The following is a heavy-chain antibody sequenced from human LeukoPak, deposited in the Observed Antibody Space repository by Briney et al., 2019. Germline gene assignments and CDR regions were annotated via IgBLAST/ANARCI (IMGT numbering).Heavy chain of an antibody. CDR2: INPNSGGR. J-gene: IGHJ6*02. D-gene: IGHD3-9*01. V-gene: IGHV1-2*02. CDR3: ARPHVLRYFDWSQYYGMDV. Sequence: RDSVKLSCTASGYTFTGYYMRWVRQAPGQGLEWMGWINPNSGGRNYAQKFQGRVTMTRDTSISTAYMELSRLRSDDTAVYYCARPHVLRYFDWSQYYGMDVWGQGTTVTVSS. CDR1: GYTFTGYY.